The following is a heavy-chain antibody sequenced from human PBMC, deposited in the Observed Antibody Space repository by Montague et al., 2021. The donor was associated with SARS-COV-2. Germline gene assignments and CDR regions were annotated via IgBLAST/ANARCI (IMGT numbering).Heavy chain of an antibody. V-gene: IGHV4-59*01. Sequence: SETLSLTCTVSGGSISSYYWSWIRQPPGKGLEWIGYIYYSGSTNYNPSLKSRVTISVDTSKNQFSLKLSSVTAADTAVYYCARVSRITIFGVVGWFDPWGPGTLVTASS. CDR3: ARVSRITIFGVVGWFDP. CDR1: GGSISSYY. D-gene: IGHD3-3*01. CDR2: IYYSGST. J-gene: IGHJ5*02.